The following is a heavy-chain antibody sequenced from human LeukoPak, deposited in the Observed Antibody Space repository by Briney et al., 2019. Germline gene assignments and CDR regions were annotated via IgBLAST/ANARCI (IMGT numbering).Heavy chain of an antibody. V-gene: IGHV3-53*01. CDR2: IYSGGST. CDR3: ARDVGRYYDSSGYKNLRDY. Sequence: GGSLRLSCAASGFTVSSNYMSWVRQAPGKGLEWVSVIYSGGSTYYAGSVKGRFTISRDNSKNTLYLQMNSLRAEDTAVYYCARDVGRYYDSSGYKNLRDYWGQGTLVTVSS. CDR1: GFTVSSNY. J-gene: IGHJ4*02. D-gene: IGHD3-22*01.